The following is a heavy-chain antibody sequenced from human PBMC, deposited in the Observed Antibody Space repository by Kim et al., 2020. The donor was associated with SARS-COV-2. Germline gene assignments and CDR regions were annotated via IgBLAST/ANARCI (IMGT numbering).Heavy chain of an antibody. CDR1: GGSISSSSYY. V-gene: IGHV4-39*07. CDR2: IYYSGST. D-gene: IGHD1-26*01. CDR3: ARGVGATDY. J-gene: IGHJ4*02. Sequence: SETLSLTCTVSGGSISSSSYYWGWIRQPPGKGLEWIASIYYSGSTYYNPSLKSRVTISLDTSKNQFSLKLNSVTAADTTVYYCARGVGATDYWGQGTLVTVSS.